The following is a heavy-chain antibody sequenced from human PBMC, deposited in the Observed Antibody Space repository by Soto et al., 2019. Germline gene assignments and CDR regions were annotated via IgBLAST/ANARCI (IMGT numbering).Heavy chain of an antibody. CDR2: IISMFGAA. D-gene: IGHD1-1*01. V-gene: IGHV1-69*01. CDR1: GGTFSSYA. Sequence: QVQLVQSGAEVRKPGSSVKVSCKASGGTFSSYAISWVRRVPGQGLGWMGEIISMFGAAMYAQKFQGRVTITADESASTAYMELSSLRSEDTATYYCARGGKERFRGSGMDVWGQGTTVTVS. CDR3: ARGGKERFRGSGMDV. J-gene: IGHJ6*02.